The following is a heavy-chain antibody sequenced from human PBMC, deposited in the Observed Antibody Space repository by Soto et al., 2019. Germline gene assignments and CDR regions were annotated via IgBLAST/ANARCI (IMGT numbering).Heavy chain of an antibody. D-gene: IGHD6-13*01. V-gene: IGHV3-21*01. J-gene: IGHJ5*02. CDR3: TRDASRDSSARGWFDP. CDR2: ISSNSAYI. Sequence: RRLSCAASGFTFRSFTMNWVRQAPGRGLEWVSTISSNSAYIYYTDALRGRFTISRDNAKNSLHLQMNSLRAEDTAVYYCTRDASRDSSARGWFDPWGPGTLVTVSS. CDR1: GFTFRSFT.